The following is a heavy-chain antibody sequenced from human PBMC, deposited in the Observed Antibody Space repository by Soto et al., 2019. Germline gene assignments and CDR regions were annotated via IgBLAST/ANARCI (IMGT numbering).Heavy chain of an antibody. CDR3: ARGGGDYDSSGYVFDY. CDR1: GGSISSGGYY. Sequence: QVQLQESGPGLVKPSQTLSLTCTVSGGSISSGGYYWSWIRQHPGKGLEWIGYIYYSGSTYYNPSLKSRVTTSVDTSKSQFSLKLSSVTAADTAVYYCARGGGDYDSSGYVFDYWGQGTLVTVSS. D-gene: IGHD3-22*01. J-gene: IGHJ4*02. CDR2: IYYSGST. V-gene: IGHV4-31*03.